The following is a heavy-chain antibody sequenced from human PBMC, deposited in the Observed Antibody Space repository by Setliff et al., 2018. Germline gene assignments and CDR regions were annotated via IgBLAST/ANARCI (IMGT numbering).Heavy chain of an antibody. CDR1: DFSVSSVYY. CDR3: ARTSTGRYFDL. V-gene: IGHV4-38-2*01. J-gene: IGHJ2*01. CDR2: VYYSGST. Sequence: PSETLSLTCAVSDFSVSSVYYWGWIRQPPGKGLEWIASVYYSGSTYYNPSLESRVTMSVDTSKSQFSLNLYSVTAADTAVYYCARTSTGRYFDLWGRGTLVTVSS. D-gene: IGHD2-2*01.